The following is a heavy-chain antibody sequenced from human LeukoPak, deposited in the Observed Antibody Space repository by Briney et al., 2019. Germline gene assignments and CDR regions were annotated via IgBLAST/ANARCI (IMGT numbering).Heavy chain of an antibody. D-gene: IGHD2-15*01. J-gene: IGHJ4*02. CDR1: GGSFSGYY. CDR3: ARGGPPNIVVVVAATHFDY. Sequence: PSETLCLTCAVYGGSFSGYYWGWIRQPPGKGLQWIWGINHSGSTNYNPSLKSRVTISVDTSKNQFSLKLSSVPAADPAVYYCARGGPPNIVVVVAATHFDYWGQGTLVTVSS. V-gene: IGHV4-34*01. CDR2: INHSGST.